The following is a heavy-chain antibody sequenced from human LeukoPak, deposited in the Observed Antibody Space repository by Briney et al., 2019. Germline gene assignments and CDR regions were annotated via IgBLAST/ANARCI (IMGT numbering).Heavy chain of an antibody. D-gene: IGHD6-19*01. V-gene: IGHV1-2*02. CDR1: GGTFSSYA. CDR3: ARASGRNFDY. CDR2: INPNSGGT. J-gene: IGHJ4*02. Sequence: ASVKVSCKASGGTFSSYAISWVRQAPGQGLEWMGWINPNSGGTNYAQKFQGRVTMTRDTSISTAYMELSRLRSDDTAVYYCARASGRNFDYWGQGTLVTVSS.